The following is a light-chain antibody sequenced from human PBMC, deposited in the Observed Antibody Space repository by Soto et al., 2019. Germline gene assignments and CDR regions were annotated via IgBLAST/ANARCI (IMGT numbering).Light chain of an antibody. CDR3: QQYGSSGT. V-gene: IGKV3-20*01. CDR1: QSVSNNY. J-gene: IGKJ1*01. Sequence: EIVLTQSPGTLSLSPGERATLSCRASQSVSNNYLAWYQQKPGQAPRLLIYGASNRATGIPDRFSGSGSGTDFPLTISRLAPEYFAVYYCQQYGSSGTFGQGTKVEIK. CDR2: GAS.